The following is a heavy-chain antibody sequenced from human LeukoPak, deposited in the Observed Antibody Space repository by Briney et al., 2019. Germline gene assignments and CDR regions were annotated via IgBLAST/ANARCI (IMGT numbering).Heavy chain of an antibody. V-gene: IGHV4-31*02. CDR3: ARRFGESLWGYYYYGMDV. Sequence: LRLSCAASGFTFSSYSMNWIRHYPGKGLEWIGYIYSSGNTYYNPSLKSRVTISVDTSKNQFSLNLTSVTAADTAVFYCARRFGESLWGYYYYGMDVWGQGTTVTVAS. CDR2: IYSSGNT. CDR1: GFTFSSYS. D-gene: IGHD3-10*01. J-gene: IGHJ6*02.